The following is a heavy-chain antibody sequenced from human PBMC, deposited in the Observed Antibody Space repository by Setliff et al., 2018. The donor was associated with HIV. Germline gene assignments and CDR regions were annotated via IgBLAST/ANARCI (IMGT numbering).Heavy chain of an antibody. CDR3: ARLGSGWSDSYYYAMDI. D-gene: IGHD6-19*01. CDR2: ISPNFGNT. J-gene: IGHJ6*02. Sequence: ASVKVSCKASGYTFTTYGISWVRQAPGHGLEWMGWISPNFGNTNYTQKLQGRVTMTTDTSTSTAYLELRSLRSDDTAMYFCARLGSGWSDSYYYAMDIWGQGTTVTVS. V-gene: IGHV1-18*04. CDR1: GYTFTTYG.